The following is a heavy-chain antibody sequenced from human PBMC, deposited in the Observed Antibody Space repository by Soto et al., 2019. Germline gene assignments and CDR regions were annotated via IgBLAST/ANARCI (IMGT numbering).Heavy chain of an antibody. CDR1: GGTFSGYS. J-gene: IGHJ5*02. V-gene: IGHV1-69*13. Sequence: ASVKVSCKASGGTFSGYSISWVRQAPGQGLEWMGGIIPIFGTANYAQNFQGRVTIIADESTSTDYMELSSLRSEDTAVYYCARGYYYDSSGYYYPKSYNWFDPWGQGTLVTVSS. D-gene: IGHD3-22*01. CDR2: IIPIFGTA. CDR3: ARGYYYDSSGYYYPKSYNWFDP.